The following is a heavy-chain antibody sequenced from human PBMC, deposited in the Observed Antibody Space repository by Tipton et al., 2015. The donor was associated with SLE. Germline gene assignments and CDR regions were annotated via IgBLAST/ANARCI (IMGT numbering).Heavy chain of an antibody. CDR3: ARGPDYSNYYFYRMDV. J-gene: IGHJ6*02. CDR1: GGSINSYNW. D-gene: IGHD4-11*01. CDR2: IYHSGTT. V-gene: IGHV4-4*02. Sequence: TLSLTCAVSGGSINSYNWWTWVRQPPGKGLEWIGEIYHSGTTNYNPSLKSRITISLDKSNNHFSRRLSSLTAADTAVYYCARGPDYSNYYFYRMDVWGQGTTVTVSS.